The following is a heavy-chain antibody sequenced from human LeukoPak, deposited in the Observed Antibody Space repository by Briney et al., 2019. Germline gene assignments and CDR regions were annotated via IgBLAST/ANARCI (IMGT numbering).Heavy chain of an antibody. Sequence: PGGSLRLSCAASGFTFSNYYMTWIRQAPGKGLEWVSYITSSGGAIYYADSVKGRFTISRDNAKNSLYLQMNSLRAEDTAVYYCARDLYYYDSSGYSNYWGQGTLVTVSS. CDR1: GFTFSNYY. CDR3: ARDLYYYDSSGYSNY. V-gene: IGHV3-11*04. CDR2: ITSSGGAI. J-gene: IGHJ4*02. D-gene: IGHD3-22*01.